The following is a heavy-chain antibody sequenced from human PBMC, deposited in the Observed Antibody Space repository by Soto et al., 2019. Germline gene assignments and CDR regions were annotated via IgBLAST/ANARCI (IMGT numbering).Heavy chain of an antibody. CDR1: GFIFSTYG. CDR3: ARDQLYYNDISGRPLNAFDV. V-gene: IGHV3-48*01. Sequence: PGGSLRLSCAASGFIFSTYGMHWVRQAPGKGLEWVSYIGIGSSTTYYADSVKGRFTISRDNAKNSLYLQMNSLRAEDTAVYYCARDQLYYNDISGRPLNAFDVWGQGTMVTVSS. CDR2: IGIGSSTT. D-gene: IGHD3-22*01. J-gene: IGHJ3*01.